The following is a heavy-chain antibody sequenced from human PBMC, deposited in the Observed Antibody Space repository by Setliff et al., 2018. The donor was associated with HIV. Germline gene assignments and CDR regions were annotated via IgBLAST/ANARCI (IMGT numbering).Heavy chain of an antibody. D-gene: IGHD3-22*01. CDR2: ISSSGSTM. V-gene: IGHV3-48*01. Sequence: GSLRLSCSASGFTSGDYAMGWVRQAPGKGLEWVSYISSSGSTMYYADSVKGRFTISRDNSKNTLYLQMNSLRAEDTAVYYCATLRIYDSSGYYHGAFDIWGQGTMVTVSS. CDR3: ATLRIYDSSGYYHGAFDI. CDR1: GFTSGDYA. J-gene: IGHJ3*02.